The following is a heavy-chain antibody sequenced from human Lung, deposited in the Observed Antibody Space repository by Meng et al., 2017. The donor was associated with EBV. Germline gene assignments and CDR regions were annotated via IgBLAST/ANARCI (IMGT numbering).Heavy chain of an antibody. CDR1: DGSLRLGYHY. CDR2: IYDSGHT. Sequence: QAQLQQGGEGLLKASATRFPPCTVSDGSLRLGYHYLGWIRLPPGKGLEWIGYIYDSGHTSYNPSLMGRVTISVATSRNQFSLKLTSVTAADTAVYYCAREYSSSSGLPGPWCQGTLVTVSS. CDR3: AREYSSSSGLPGP. J-gene: IGHJ5*02. V-gene: IGHV4-30-4*08. D-gene: IGHD6-6*01.